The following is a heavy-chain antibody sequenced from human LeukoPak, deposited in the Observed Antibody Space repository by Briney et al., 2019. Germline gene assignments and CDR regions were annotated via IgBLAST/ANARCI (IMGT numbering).Heavy chain of an antibody. CDR1: GFTFSSYA. CDR2: INWNGGST. J-gene: IGHJ4*02. V-gene: IGHV3-20*04. D-gene: IGHD6-19*01. CDR3: ARFVRVGAVADAFDY. Sequence: PGGSLRLSCAASGFTFSSYAMSWVRQAPGKGLEWVSGINWNGGSTGYADSVKGRFTISRDNAKNSLYLQMNSLRAEDTALYYCARFVRVGAVADAFDYWGQGTLVTVSS.